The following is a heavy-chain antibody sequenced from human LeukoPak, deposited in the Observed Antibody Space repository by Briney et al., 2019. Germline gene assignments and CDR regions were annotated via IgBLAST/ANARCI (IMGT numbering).Heavy chain of an antibody. J-gene: IGHJ6*03. CDR1: GFTFSSYG. Sequence: AGGSLRLSCVASGFTFSSYGIHWVRQAPGKGLEWVAFIRYDGSNKYHADSVKGRFTISRDNSKNTVYLQMNSLRAEDTAVYFCAKEYGYDYNYFYSMDVWGKGTTVTIPS. CDR3: AKEYGYDYNYFYSMDV. V-gene: IGHV3-30*02. CDR2: IRYDGSNK. D-gene: IGHD1-1*01.